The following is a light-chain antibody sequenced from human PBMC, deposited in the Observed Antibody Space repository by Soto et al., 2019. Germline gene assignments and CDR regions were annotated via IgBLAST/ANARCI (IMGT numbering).Light chain of an antibody. CDR2: DVV. Sequence: QSALTQPASVSGSPGQSITISCTGTSSDVGGYNYVSWCQHYPGKAPKVVIYDVVNRPSGVSNRFSGSKSGNTASLTISGLQAEDEADYYCTSYTGIRTVVFGGGTKVTVL. J-gene: IGLJ2*01. V-gene: IGLV2-14*03. CDR1: SSDVGGYNY. CDR3: TSYTGIRTVV.